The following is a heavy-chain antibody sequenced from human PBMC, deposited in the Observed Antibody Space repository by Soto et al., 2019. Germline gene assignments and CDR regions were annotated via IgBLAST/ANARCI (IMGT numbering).Heavy chain of an antibody. CDR2: IYYSGST. CDR3: ARVGDYKDPHFDY. D-gene: IGHD4-17*01. J-gene: IGHJ4*02. Sequence: SETLSLTCTVSGGSISSYYWSWIRQPPGKGLEWIGYIYYSGSTNYNPSLKSRVTISVDTSKNQFSLKLSSVTAADTAVYYCARVGDYKDPHFDYWGQGTLVNVSS. V-gene: IGHV4-59*01. CDR1: GGSISSYY.